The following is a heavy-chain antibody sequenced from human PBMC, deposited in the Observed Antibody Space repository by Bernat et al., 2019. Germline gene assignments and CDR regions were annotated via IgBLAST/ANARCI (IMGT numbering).Heavy chain of an antibody. J-gene: IGHJ5*02. CDR2: FDPEDGET. V-gene: IGHV1-24*01. CDR3: ATVAGKVFDP. Sequence: QVQLVQSGAEVKKPGASVKVSCKASGYTFTSYGISWVRQAPGQGLEWMGGFDPEDGETIYAQKFQGRVTMTEDTSTDTAYMELSSLRSEDTAVYYCATVAGKVFDPWGQGTLVTVSS. CDR1: GYTFTSYG.